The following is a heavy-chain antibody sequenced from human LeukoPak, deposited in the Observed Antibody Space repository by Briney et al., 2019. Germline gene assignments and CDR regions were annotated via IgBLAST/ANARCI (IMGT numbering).Heavy chain of an antibody. CDR1: GGSISSGSYC. V-gene: IGHV4-61*09. D-gene: IGHD1-26*01. Sequence: SQTLSLTCTVSGGSISSGSYCGSSIRQPAGKGLEWIGHIYTSGNTNYNPSLKSRVTITVDKSKNQFSLKLSSVTAADTAVYYCARDKFPLVGATGDDAFDIWGQGTMVAVSS. CDR3: ARDKFPLVGATGDDAFDI. CDR2: IYTSGNT. J-gene: IGHJ3*02.